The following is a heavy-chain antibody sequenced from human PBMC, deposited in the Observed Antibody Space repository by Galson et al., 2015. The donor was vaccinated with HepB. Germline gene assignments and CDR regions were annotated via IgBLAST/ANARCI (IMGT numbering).Heavy chain of an antibody. CDR1: GYTFTSYG. CDR3: ARAGKLRYFDWLSHTNWFDP. D-gene: IGHD3-9*01. J-gene: IGHJ5*02. CDR2: ISAYNGNT. V-gene: IGHV1-18*04. Sequence: SVKVSCKASGYTFTSYGISWVRQAPGQGLEWMGWISAYNGNTNYAQKLQGRVTMTTDTSTSTAYMELRSLRSDDTAVYYCARAGKLRYFDWLSHTNWFDPWGQGTLVTVSS.